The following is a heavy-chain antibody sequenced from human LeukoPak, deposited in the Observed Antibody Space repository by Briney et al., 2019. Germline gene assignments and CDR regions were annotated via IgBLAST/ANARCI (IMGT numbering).Heavy chain of an antibody. CDR3: AKVGATPGSFDY. CDR2: ISYDGSNK. Sequence: PGGSLRLSCAASGFTFSSYAMSWVRQAPGKGLEWVAVISYDGSNKYYADSVKGRFTISRDNSKNTLYLQMNSLRAEDTAVYYCAKVGATPGSFDYWGQGTLVTVSS. J-gene: IGHJ4*02. V-gene: IGHV3-30*18. D-gene: IGHD1-26*01. CDR1: GFTFSSYA.